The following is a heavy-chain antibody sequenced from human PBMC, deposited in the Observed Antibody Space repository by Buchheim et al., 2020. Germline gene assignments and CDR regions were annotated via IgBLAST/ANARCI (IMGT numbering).Heavy chain of an antibody. D-gene: IGHD7-27*01. V-gene: IGHV4-34*01. CDR3: ARYRAPNWGYGRENWFDP. J-gene: IGHJ5*02. Sequence: QVQLQQWGAGLLKPSETLSLTCAVYGGSFSGYYWSWIRQPPGKGLEWIGEINHSGSTNYNPSLKSRVTISVDTSKTQFSLKLSSVTAADTAVYYCARYRAPNWGYGRENWFDPWGQGTL. CDR2: INHSGST. CDR1: GGSFSGYY.